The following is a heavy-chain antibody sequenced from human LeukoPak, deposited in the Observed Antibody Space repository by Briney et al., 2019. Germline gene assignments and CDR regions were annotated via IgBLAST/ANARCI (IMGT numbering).Heavy chain of an antibody. D-gene: IGHD6-19*01. CDR2: ISGSGGST. CDR1: GFTFSSYG. Sequence: GGSLRLSCAASGFTFSSYGMHWVRQAPGKGLEWVSAISGSGGSTYYADSVKGRFTISRDNSKNTLYLQMNSLRAEDTAVYYCARTPAYSSGWYVYWGQGTLVTVSS. J-gene: IGHJ4*02. V-gene: IGHV3-23*01. CDR3: ARTPAYSSGWYVY.